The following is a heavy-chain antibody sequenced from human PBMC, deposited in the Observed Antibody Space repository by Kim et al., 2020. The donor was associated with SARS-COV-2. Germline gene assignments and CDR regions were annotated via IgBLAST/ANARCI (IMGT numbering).Heavy chain of an antibody. D-gene: IGHD3-16*01. Sequence: GGSLRLSCTASGLTFSGYAFTWVRQAPGKGLEWVSVSYSGGSKIFYADSVKGRFTISRDDSENTLYLQMNSLRAEDTATYYCAKNMLLGMSMARGDYVMDVWGQGTTVTVSS. CDR1: GLTFSGYA. CDR2: SYSGGSKI. J-gene: IGHJ6*02. CDR3: AKNMLLGMSMARGDYVMDV. V-gene: IGHV3-23*03.